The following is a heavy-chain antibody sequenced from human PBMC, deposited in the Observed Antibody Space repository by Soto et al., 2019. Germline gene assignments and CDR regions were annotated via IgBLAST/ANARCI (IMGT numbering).Heavy chain of an antibody. CDR1: GFSVSAYE. V-gene: IGHV3-48*03. Sequence: EVQLVESGGGLVQPGGSLRLSCAASGFSVSAYEMDWVRQAPGKGLEWVSFTSTTGYRTYYPDSVKGRFTISRDNAKNSLYLQMDSLRAEDTAVYYCTREGYGGNTDAFDMWGQGTMVTVSS. D-gene: IGHD4-17*01. CDR3: TREGYGGNTDAFDM. CDR2: TSTTGYRT. J-gene: IGHJ3*02.